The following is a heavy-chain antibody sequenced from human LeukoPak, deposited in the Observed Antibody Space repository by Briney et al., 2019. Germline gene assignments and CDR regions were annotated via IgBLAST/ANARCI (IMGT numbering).Heavy chain of an antibody. CDR3: ARDLGPHRSSPNTGAFDI. CDR1: GFGFNDSY. D-gene: IGHD1-26*01. CDR2: ISGSGSDI. Sequence: PGGSLRLSCVVSGFGFNDSYMTWIRQTPGKGLEWLAYISGSGSDIYYADSVKGRFTISRDNAKTSLYLQMSNMRADDTAVYYCARDLGPHRSSPNTGAFDIWGQGTMVTVSS. V-gene: IGHV3-11*04. J-gene: IGHJ3*02.